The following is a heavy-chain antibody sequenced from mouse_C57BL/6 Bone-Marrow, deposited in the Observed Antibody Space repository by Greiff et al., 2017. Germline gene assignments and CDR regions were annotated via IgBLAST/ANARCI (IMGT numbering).Heavy chain of an antibody. CDR2: IDPNSGGT. D-gene: IGHD1-1*01. J-gene: IGHJ1*03. CDR1: GYTFTSYW. V-gene: IGHV1-72*01. Sequence: VQLQQPGAELVKPGASVKLSCKASGYTFTSYWMHWVKQRPGRGLEWIGRIDPNSGGTKYNEKFKSKATLTVDKPSSTAYMKLSSLTSEDSAVYYSAREVGYYYGPYWYFDVWGTGTTVTVSS. CDR3: AREVGYYYGPYWYFDV.